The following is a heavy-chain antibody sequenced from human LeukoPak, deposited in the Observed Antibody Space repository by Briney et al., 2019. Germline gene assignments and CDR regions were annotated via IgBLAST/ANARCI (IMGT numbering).Heavy chain of an antibody. CDR2: ISGSGGST. CDR3: AKDRQPYCGGDCYYDY. J-gene: IGHJ4*02. CDR1: GFTFDDYG. D-gene: IGHD2-21*02. Sequence: GGSLRLSCAASGFTFDDYGMSWVRQAPGKGLEWVSAISGSGGSTYYADSVKGRFTISRDNSKNTLYLQMNSLRAEDTAVYYCAKDRQPYCGGDCYYDYWGQGTLVTVSS. V-gene: IGHV3-23*01.